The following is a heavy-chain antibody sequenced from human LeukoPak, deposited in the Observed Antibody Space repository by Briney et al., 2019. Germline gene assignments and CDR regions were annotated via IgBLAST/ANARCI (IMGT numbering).Heavy chain of an antibody. CDR3: ARARKGGWGTDYYYYGMDV. CDR1: GYTFTSYD. V-gene: IGHV1-8*01. Sequence: ASVKVSCKASGYTFTSYDINWVRQATGQGPEWMGWMNPNSGNTGYAQKFQGRVTMTRNTSISTAYMELSSLRSEDTAVYYCARARKGGWGTDYYYYGMDVWGQGTTDTVSS. J-gene: IGHJ6*02. CDR2: MNPNSGNT. D-gene: IGHD7-27*01.